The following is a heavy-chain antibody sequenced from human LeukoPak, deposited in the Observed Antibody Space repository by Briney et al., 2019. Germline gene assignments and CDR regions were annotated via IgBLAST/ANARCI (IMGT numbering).Heavy chain of an antibody. Sequence: SQALSLTCNVSGGSISSGDKYWSWIRQPPGKGLEWIGYIYYSGSTYYNPSLKSRLTISVDTSENQFSLHLTSVTAADTAVYFCARVTRWAGLDFWGQGTLVTVSS. J-gene: IGHJ4*02. V-gene: IGHV4-30-4*01. CDR3: ARVTRWAGLDF. D-gene: IGHD2-21*02. CDR1: GGSISSGDKY. CDR2: IYYSGST.